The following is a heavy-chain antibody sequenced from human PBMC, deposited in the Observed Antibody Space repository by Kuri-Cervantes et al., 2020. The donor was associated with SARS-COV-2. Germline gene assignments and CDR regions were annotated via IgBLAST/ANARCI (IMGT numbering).Heavy chain of an antibody. V-gene: IGHV1-2*04. CDR2: INPNSGGT. CDR1: GYTFTGYY. Sequence: ASVKVSCKASGYTFTGYYMHWVRQAPGQGLEWMGWINPNSGGTNYAQKFQGWVTMTRDTSKNQFSLKLSSVTAADTAVYYCARHYYDSSGYYVHYYYGMDVWGQGTTVTVSS. D-gene: IGHD3-22*01. CDR3: ARHYYDSSGYYVHYYYGMDV. J-gene: IGHJ6*02.